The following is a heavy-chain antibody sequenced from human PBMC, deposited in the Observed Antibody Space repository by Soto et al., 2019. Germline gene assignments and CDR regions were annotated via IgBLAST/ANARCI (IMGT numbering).Heavy chain of an antibody. J-gene: IGHJ4*02. CDR1: GGSIRSGAYY. CDR2: IHYSGTT. D-gene: IGHD1-1*01. Sequence: SETLSLTCTVSGGSIRSGAYYWNWIRQHPGKGLEWFGYIHYSGTTYYNPSLKSRVTMSVDTSRNQFSLKLSSMTAADTAVYYCARDASTNWHYFDSWGQGILVTVSS. CDR3: ARDASTNWHYFDS. V-gene: IGHV4-31*03.